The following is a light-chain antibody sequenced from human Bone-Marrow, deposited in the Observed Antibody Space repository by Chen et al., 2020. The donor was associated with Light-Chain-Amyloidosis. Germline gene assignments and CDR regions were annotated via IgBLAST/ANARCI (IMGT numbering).Light chain of an antibody. CDR3: QSADSSGTYEVI. Sequence: SYELTQPPSVSFSPGTTARITCSGDDLPTKYAYWYQQKPGQAPVLVIHRDTERPSGISERFSGSSSGTTATLTISGVQAEDEADYHCQSADSSGTYEVIFGGGTKLTVL. CDR2: RDT. CDR1: DLPTKY. J-gene: IGLJ2*01. V-gene: IGLV3-25*03.